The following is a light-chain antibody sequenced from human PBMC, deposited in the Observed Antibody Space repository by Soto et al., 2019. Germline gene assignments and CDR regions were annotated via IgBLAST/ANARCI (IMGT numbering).Light chain of an antibody. J-gene: IGLJ7*01. V-gene: IGLV7-46*01. CDR2: DIS. CDR1: TGAVTSGHY. CDR3: LLAYSGIAV. Sequence: QAVVTQAPSLTVSPGGTVTLTCGFSTGAVTSGHYPYWFQQKPGQAPRTLVYDISSKHPSTPARFSGSLLGGKAALTLSGAQADDEADYYCLLAYSGIAVFGGGTQLTVL.